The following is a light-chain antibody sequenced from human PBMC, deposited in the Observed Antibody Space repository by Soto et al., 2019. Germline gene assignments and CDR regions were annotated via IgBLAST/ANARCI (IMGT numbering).Light chain of an antibody. CDR2: AAS. CDR3: QQLKSDPLFT. V-gene: IGKV1-9*01. Sequence: DIQLTQSPSFLSASVGDRVTITCRASQGMSSYLAWYQQKPGKAPNLLIYAASTWQSGVPSRFRGSGSGTEFTLTNCSVKPEDLATYYCQQLKSDPLFTFGPGTKVDIK. J-gene: IGKJ3*01. CDR1: QGMSSY.